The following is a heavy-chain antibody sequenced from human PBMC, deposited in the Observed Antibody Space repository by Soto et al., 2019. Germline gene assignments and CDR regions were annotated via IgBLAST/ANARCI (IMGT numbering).Heavy chain of an antibody. V-gene: IGHV3-23*01. CDR1: GFTFSSYA. CDR3: AKRIAGIVVVVAATRPFDY. CDR2: ISGSGGST. Sequence: EVQLLESGGGLVQPGGSLRLSCAASGFTFSSYAMSWVRQAPGKGLEWVSAISGSGGSTYYADSVKGRFTLSRDNSKNTQYLQRNSLRAEDTAVYYCAKRIAGIVVVVAATRPFDYWGQGTLVTVSS. D-gene: IGHD2-15*01. J-gene: IGHJ4*02.